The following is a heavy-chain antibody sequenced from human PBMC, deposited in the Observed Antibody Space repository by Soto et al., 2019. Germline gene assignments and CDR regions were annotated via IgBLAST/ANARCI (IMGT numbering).Heavy chain of an antibody. CDR1: GGTFSSYT. CDR2: IIPILGIA. D-gene: IGHD5-12*01. V-gene: IGHV1-69*02. J-gene: IGHJ4*02. CDR3: ARVATIKTIDY. Sequence: QVQLVQSGAEVKKPGSSVKVSCEASGGTFSSYTISWVRQAPGQGLEWMGRIIPILGIANYAQKFQGRVTITADKSTSTAYLELSSLRSEDTAVYYSARVATIKTIDYWGQGTLVTVSS.